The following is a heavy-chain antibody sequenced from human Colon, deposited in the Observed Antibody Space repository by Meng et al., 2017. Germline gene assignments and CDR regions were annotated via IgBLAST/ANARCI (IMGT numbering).Heavy chain of an antibody. J-gene: IGHJ5*02. CDR3: ARDRKHYGERGWFDP. D-gene: IGHD4-17*01. V-gene: IGHV4-30-4*01. CDR2: IYYSGST. Sequence: GPLPASGPGLGQPSQTLSLTCTVSGGLISSGDYYWSWIRQPPGKGLEWIGYIYYSGSTYSNASLKSRVTIPIDRSKNQFSLKLSSVTAADTAVYYCARDRKHYGERGWFDPWGQGTLVTVSS. CDR1: GGLISSGDYY.